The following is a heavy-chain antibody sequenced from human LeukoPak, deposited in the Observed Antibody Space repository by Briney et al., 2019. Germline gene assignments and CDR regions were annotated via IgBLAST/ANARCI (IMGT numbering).Heavy chain of an antibody. D-gene: IGHD6-13*01. V-gene: IGHV4-39*01. J-gene: IGHJ5*02. CDR2: IYYSGST. Sequence: SETLSLTCTVSGGSISSSSYYWGWIRQPPGKWLEWIGSIYYSGSTYYNPSLKSRVTISVDTSKNQFSLKLSSVTAADTAVYYCARLGEAGIDNWFDPWGQGTLVTVSS. CDR3: ARLGEAGIDNWFDP. CDR1: GGSISSSSYY.